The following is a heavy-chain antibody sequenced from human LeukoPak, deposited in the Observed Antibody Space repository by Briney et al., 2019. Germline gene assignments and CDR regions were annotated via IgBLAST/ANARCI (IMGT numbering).Heavy chain of an antibody. CDR3: ARDARPLYSNYYYSEYFQK. CDR2: INWKSGST. D-gene: IGHD6-13*01. CDR1: GFNFDDYG. J-gene: IGHJ1*01. V-gene: IGHV3-20*04. Sequence: GGSLRLSCAASGFNFDDYGMSWVRQAPGKGLEWVSGINWKSGSTCYADSVRGRFTISRDNAKNSRYLQMNSLRGEDTALYYCARDARPLYSNYYYSEYFQKWGQGPLVPVPS.